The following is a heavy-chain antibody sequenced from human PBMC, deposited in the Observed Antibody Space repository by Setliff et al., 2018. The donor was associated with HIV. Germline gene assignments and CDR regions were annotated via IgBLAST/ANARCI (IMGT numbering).Heavy chain of an antibody. CDR3: ARGWEGGMDY. CDR1: GYTFTRYF. D-gene: IGHD1-26*01. Sequence: ASVKVSCKASGYTFTRYFMHCVRQAPGQGLEWLGMINPSGGSTWYAQKFQGRVTMTGDTTTNTLYMELSSLRSEDTAVYYCARGWEGGMDYWGQGTLVTVSS. V-gene: IGHV1-46*01. CDR2: INPSGGST. J-gene: IGHJ4*02.